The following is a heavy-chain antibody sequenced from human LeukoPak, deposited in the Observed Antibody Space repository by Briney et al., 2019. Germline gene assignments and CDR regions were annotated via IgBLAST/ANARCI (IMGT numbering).Heavy chain of an antibody. CDR2: INWNSDTK. J-gene: IGHJ6*02. D-gene: IGHD4-23*01. CDR1: GFAFHNYA. Sequence: PGGSLRLSCVGSGFAFHNYAMHWVRRPPGKGLEWVSAINWNSDTKAYADSVKGRFTISSDRARNSLYLQMDSLRPEDTALYYCAKDTGGNGAYFYAMDVWGQGTSVTVSS. V-gene: IGHV3-9*01. CDR3: AKDTGGNGAYFYAMDV.